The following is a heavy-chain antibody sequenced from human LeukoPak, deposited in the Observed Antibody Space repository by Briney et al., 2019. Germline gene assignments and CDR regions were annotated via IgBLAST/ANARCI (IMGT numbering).Heavy chain of an antibody. D-gene: IGHD4-17*01. CDR1: GFIFRNYW. CDR3: ARDFAGDRDY. J-gene: IGHJ4*02. CDR2: INPNGITT. V-gene: IGHV3-74*01. Sequence: GGSLRLSCAASGFIFRNYWMHWVRQAPGKGLVWVARINPNGITTTYTDSVKGRFTISRDNAKNTLYLQMNSPRVEDTAVYYCARDFAGDRDYWGQGTLVTVSS.